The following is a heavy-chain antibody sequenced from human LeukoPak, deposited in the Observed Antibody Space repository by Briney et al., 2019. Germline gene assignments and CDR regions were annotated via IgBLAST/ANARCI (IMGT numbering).Heavy chain of an antibody. D-gene: IGHD3-22*01. Sequence: GGSLRLSCAASGFTVSSNYMSLVRQAPGKGLEWVSVIYSGGSTYYADSVKGRFTISRDNSKNTLYLQMNSLRAEDTAVYYCASHYYDSSGYYYNWFDPWGQGTLVTVSS. J-gene: IGHJ5*02. V-gene: IGHV3-66*04. CDR2: IYSGGST. CDR1: GFTVSSNY. CDR3: ASHYYDSSGYYYNWFDP.